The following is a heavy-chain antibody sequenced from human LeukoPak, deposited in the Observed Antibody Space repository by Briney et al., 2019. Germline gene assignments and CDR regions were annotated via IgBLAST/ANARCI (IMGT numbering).Heavy chain of an antibody. CDR3: ARDGTRDGYNPFDY. D-gene: IGHD5-24*01. J-gene: IGHJ4*02. V-gene: IGHV4-59*12. Sequence: SETLSLTCTVSGASISSYYWSWIRQPPGKGLEWIGYMYYSGSTNYNPSLKSRVTISVDTSKNQFSLKLSSVTAADAAVYYCARDGTRDGYNPFDYWGQGTLVTVSS. CDR2: MYYSGST. CDR1: GASISSYY.